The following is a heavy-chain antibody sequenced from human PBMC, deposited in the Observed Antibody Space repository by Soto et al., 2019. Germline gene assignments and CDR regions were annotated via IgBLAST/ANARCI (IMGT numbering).Heavy chain of an antibody. J-gene: IGHJ6*03. CDR3: ARDIVVVPAAMGYYYMDV. CDR2: ITPDGSEK. D-gene: IGHD2-2*01. V-gene: IGHV3-7*04. Sequence: GGSLSLSCATSGFTFSRYWRRPVRQPTGNVPEGEANITPDGSEKYYVDSVNGRFTSSRDNAKNSLYLQMNSLRAEDTAVYYCARDIVVVPAAMGYYYMDVWGKGTTVTVSS. CDR1: GFTFSRYW.